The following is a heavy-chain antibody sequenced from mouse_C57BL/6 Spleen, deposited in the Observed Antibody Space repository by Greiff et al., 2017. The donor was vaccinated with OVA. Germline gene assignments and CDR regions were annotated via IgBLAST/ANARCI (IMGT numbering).Heavy chain of an antibody. J-gene: IGHJ2*01. V-gene: IGHV1-26*01. D-gene: IGHD2-13*01. CDR2: INPNNGGT. Sequence: VQLQQSGPELVKPGASVKISCKASGYTFTDYYMNWVKQSHGKSLEWIGDINPNNGGTSYNQKFKGKATLTVDKSSSTAYMELRSLTSEDSAVYYCARRDFYCDDGGQGTTLTVSS. CDR1: GYTFTDYY. CDR3: ARRDFYCDD.